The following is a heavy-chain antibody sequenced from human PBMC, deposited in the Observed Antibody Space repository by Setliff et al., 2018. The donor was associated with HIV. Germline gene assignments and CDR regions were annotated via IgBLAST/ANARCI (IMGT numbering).Heavy chain of an antibody. CDR2: INHSGST. CDR1: GGSFSGYY. Sequence: PSETLSLTCAVYGGSFSGYYWSWIRQPPGKGLEWIGEINHSGSTNYNPSLKSRVTISVDTSKNQFSLKLSSVTAADTAVYYCASFSGYDYYFDFWGLGTLVTVSS. CDR3: ASFSGYDYYFDF. J-gene: IGHJ4*02. V-gene: IGHV4-34*01. D-gene: IGHD5-12*01.